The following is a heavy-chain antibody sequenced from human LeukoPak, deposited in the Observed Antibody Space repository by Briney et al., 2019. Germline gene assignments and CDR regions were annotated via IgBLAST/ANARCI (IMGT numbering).Heavy chain of an antibody. Sequence: PGGSLRLSCAASGFTFSSYGMHWVRQAPGKGLEWVAFIRYDGSNKYYADSVKGRFTTSRDNSKNTLYLQMNSLRAEDTAVYYCAKDGNYGRPNYYYYYYMDVWGKGTTVTVSS. J-gene: IGHJ6*03. CDR1: GFTFSSYG. CDR3: AKDGNYGRPNYYYYYYMDV. D-gene: IGHD4-11*01. CDR2: IRYDGSNK. V-gene: IGHV3-30*02.